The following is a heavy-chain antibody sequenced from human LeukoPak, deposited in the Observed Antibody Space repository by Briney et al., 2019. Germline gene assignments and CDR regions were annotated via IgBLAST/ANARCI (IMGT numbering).Heavy chain of an antibody. Sequence: PSETLSLTCTGSGGSISSSSYYWGWIRQPPGKGLEWIGSIFFSGGTSYNPSLKSRVTIFVDTSKNQFSLKLSSVTAADTAVYYCARGQKRFLEWSLPDAFDIWGQGTMVTVSS. V-gene: IGHV4-39*01. CDR1: GGSISSSSYY. CDR3: ARGQKRFLEWSLPDAFDI. CDR2: IFFSGGT. J-gene: IGHJ3*02. D-gene: IGHD3-3*01.